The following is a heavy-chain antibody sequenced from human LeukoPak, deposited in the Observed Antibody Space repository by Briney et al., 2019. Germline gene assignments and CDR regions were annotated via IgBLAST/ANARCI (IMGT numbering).Heavy chain of an antibody. CDR3: AREISGSYYRAFDY. CDR1: GYTLTELS. CDR2: FDPEDGET. J-gene: IGHJ4*02. Sequence: ASVKVSCKVSGYTLTELSMHWVRQAPGKGLEWMGGFDPEDGETIYAQKFQGRVTMTRDTSTSTVYMELSSLRSEDTAVYYCAREISGSYYRAFDYWGQGTLVTVSS. V-gene: IGHV1-24*01. D-gene: IGHD1-26*01.